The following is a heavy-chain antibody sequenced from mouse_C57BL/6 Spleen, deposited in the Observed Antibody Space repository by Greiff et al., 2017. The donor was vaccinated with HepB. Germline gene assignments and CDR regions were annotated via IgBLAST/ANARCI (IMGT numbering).Heavy chain of an antibody. Sequence: VQLQQPGAELVMPGASVKLSCKASGYTFTSYWMHWVKQRPGQGLEWIGEIDPSDSYTNYNQKFQGKSTLTVDKSSSTAYMQLSSLTSEDSAVYYCARSYGYDYYAMDYWGQGTSVTVSS. J-gene: IGHJ4*01. CDR3: ARSYGYDYYAMDY. D-gene: IGHD2-2*01. V-gene: IGHV1-69*01. CDR2: IDPSDSYT. CDR1: GYTFTSYW.